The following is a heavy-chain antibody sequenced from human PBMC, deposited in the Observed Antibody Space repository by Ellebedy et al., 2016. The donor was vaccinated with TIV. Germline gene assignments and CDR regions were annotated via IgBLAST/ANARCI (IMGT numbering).Heavy chain of an antibody. V-gene: IGHV4-39*01. CDR3: ARQVWAGYSGYGIYYFDY. D-gene: IGHD5-12*01. J-gene: IGHJ4*02. Sequence: MPSETLSLTCTVSGASFSSRSYYWGWICQPSGTGLEWFGNIYYSGSTYYSPSLKSRVTISVDTSKNQFSLKLSSVTAADTAVYYCARQVWAGYSGYGIYYFDYWGQGILVTVSS. CDR1: GASFSSRSYY. CDR2: IYYSGST.